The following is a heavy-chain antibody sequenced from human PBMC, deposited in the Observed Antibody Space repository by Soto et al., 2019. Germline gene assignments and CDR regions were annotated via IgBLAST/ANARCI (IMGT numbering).Heavy chain of an antibody. CDR1: GGSISSGGYP. CDR3: ARSGYSYGPNPLLY. D-gene: IGHD5-18*01. J-gene: IGHJ4*02. Sequence: SETLSLTCTLAGGSISSGGYPWSWIRQHPGKGLEWIGYIYYSGSTYYNPSLKSRVTISVDTSKNQFSLKLSSVTAADTAVYYCARSGYSYGPNPLLYWGQGTLVTVS. V-gene: IGHV4-31*03. CDR2: IYYSGST.